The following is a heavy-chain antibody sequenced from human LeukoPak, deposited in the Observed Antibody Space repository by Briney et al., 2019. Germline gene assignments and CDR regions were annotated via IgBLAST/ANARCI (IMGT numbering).Heavy chain of an antibody. CDR1: GGSISSYY. CDR2: IHYSGST. Sequence: SETMSLTSPVSGGSISSYYWSWIRQPPGKGLEWIGYIHYSGSTNYSPSLKSRVTISVDTSKNQFSLQLSSVTAADTAVYNCARLGLAGSAGRTYYLDYWGQGTLVTVSS. CDR3: ARLGLAGSAGRTYYLDY. D-gene: IGHD1-26*01. J-gene: IGHJ4*02. V-gene: IGHV4-59*08.